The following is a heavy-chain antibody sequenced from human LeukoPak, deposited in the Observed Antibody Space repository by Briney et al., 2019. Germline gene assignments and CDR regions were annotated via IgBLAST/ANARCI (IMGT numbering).Heavy chain of an antibody. J-gene: IGHJ4*02. Sequence: ETLSLTCTVSGGSISSYYMSWVRQAPGKGLEWVSVIYSGGSTYYADSVKGRFTISRDNSKNTLYLQMNSLRAEDTAVYYCARDLRGDYWGQGTLVTVSS. V-gene: IGHV3-53*01. CDR1: GGSISSYY. CDR3: ARDLRGDY. CDR2: IYSGGST. D-gene: IGHD3-10*01.